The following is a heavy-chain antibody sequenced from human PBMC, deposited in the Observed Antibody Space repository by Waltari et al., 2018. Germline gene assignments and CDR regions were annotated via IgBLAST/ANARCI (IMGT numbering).Heavy chain of an antibody. CDR1: GYTFTGYY. Sequence: QVQLVQSGAEVKKPGASVKVSCKASGYTFTGYYMHWVRQAPGQGLEWMGWINPNSGGTNYAQKLQGRVTMTRDTSISTAYMELSRLRSDDTAVYYCARELPGIAVAEEWFDPWGQGTLVTVSS. D-gene: IGHD6-19*01. CDR3: ARELPGIAVAEEWFDP. J-gene: IGHJ5*02. V-gene: IGHV1-2*02. CDR2: INPNSGGT.